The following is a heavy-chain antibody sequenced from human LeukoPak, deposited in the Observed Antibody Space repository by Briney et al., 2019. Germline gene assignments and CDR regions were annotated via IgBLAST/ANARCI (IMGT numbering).Heavy chain of an antibody. CDR1: GGTFSSYT. Sequence: GASVKVSCKASGGTFSSYTISWVRQAPGQGLEWMGRIIPILGIANYAQKFQGRVTIAADKSTSTAYMELSSLRSEDTAVYYCARQGSSGWLFDYWGQGTLVTVSS. CDR2: IIPILGIA. D-gene: IGHD6-19*01. CDR3: ARQGSSGWLFDY. J-gene: IGHJ4*02. V-gene: IGHV1-69*02.